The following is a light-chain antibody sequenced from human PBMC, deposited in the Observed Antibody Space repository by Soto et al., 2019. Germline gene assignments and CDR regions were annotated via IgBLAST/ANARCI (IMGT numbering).Light chain of an antibody. V-gene: IGKV1-39*01. Sequence: DIQMAQSPSSLSASVGDRVTITCQASQDIDKFLNWYQQKPGKAPKLLIYAASSLQSGDPSRFSGSGSGTDFTLTISSLQPEDFASYYCQQIYSTFGQGTQVEIK. CDR3: QQIYST. CDR1: QDIDKF. CDR2: AAS. J-gene: IGKJ1*01.